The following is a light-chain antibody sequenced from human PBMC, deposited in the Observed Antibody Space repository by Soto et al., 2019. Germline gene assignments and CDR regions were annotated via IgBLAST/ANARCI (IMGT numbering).Light chain of an antibody. CDR2: DVS. J-gene: IGLJ2*01. CDR1: SSDVGGYDS. V-gene: IGLV2-14*03. CDR3: TSYTSSTTRVV. Sequence: QSALTQPASVSGSPRQSITISCTGTSSDVGGYDSVSWYQQHPGKAPKLMIYDVSNRPSGVSNRFSGSKSGNTASLTISGLQAEDEADYYCTSYTSSTTRVVFGRGTKLTVL.